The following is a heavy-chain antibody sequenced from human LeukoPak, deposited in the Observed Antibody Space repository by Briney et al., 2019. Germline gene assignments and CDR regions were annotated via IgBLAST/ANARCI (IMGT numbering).Heavy chain of an antibody. CDR3: AGAMGAAGSYYFDY. CDR1: GGSFSGYY. D-gene: IGHD5-18*01. V-gene: IGHV4-34*01. Sequence: SETLSLTCAVYGGSFSGYYWSWIRQPPGKGLEWIGEINHSGSTSYNPSLKSRVTISVDTSKNQFSLKLSSVTAADTAVYYCAGAMGAAGSYYFDYWGQGTLVTVSS. J-gene: IGHJ4*02. CDR2: INHSGST.